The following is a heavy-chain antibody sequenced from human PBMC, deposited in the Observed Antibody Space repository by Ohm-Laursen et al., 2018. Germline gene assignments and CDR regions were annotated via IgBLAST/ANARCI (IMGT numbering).Heavy chain of an antibody. J-gene: IGHJ6*02. Sequence: ASVKVSCKASGYTFTSYDINWVRQATGQGLEWMGWMNPNSGNTGYAQKFQGRVTMTRNTSISTAYMELSSLRSEDTAVYYCARGVYYDSSGYTYYYYYYGMDVWGQGTTVTVSS. CDR3: ARGVYYDSSGYTYYYYYYGMDV. D-gene: IGHD3-22*01. CDR2: MNPNSGNT. CDR1: GYTFTSYD. V-gene: IGHV1-8*01.